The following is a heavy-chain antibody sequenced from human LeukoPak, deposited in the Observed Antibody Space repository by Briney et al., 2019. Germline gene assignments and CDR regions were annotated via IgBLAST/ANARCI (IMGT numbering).Heavy chain of an antibody. V-gene: IGHV3-30*02. Sequence: PGGSLRLSCAASGFTFSSYGMHWVRQAPGKGLEWVAFIRYDGSNKYYADSVKGRFTISRDNSKNTLYLQMNSLRAEDTAVYYCAKTFPYSSGSYPWFDPWGQGTLVTVSS. J-gene: IGHJ5*02. CDR3: AKTFPYSSGSYPWFDP. CDR1: GFTFSSYG. D-gene: IGHD3-10*01. CDR2: IRYDGSNK.